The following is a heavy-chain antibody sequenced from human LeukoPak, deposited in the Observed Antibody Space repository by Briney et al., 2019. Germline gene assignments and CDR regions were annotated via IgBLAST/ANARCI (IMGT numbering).Heavy chain of an antibody. V-gene: IGHV3-53*01. CDR3: ARELPFDY. CDR2: LYSAGIT. J-gene: IGHJ4*02. D-gene: IGHD2-15*01. CDR1: EFIFSSNW. Sequence: PGGSLRLSCAASEFIFSSNWMHRVRQAPGKGLEWVSVLYSAGITYYADSVKGRFTISRDNSKNTLYLQMNSLRPEDTAVYYCARELPFDYWGQGSLVTVSS.